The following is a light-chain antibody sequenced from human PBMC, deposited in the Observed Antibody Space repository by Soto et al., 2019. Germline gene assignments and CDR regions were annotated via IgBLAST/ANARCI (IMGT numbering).Light chain of an antibody. CDR3: SSYTSSSTLVV. J-gene: IGLJ2*01. CDR2: DVS. Sequence: QSVLTQPASVSGSPGQSITISCTGTSSDVGGYNYVSWYQQHPGKAPKLMIYDVSNRPSGVSKLFSGSKSGNTASLANSGLQAEDEADYYCSSYTSSSTLVVFGGGIELTVL. CDR1: SSDVGGYNY. V-gene: IGLV2-14*01.